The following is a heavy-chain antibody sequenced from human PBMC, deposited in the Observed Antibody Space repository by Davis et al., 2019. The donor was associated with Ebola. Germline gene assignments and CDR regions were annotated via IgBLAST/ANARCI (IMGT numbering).Heavy chain of an antibody. Sequence: SAPLSSPFRVPGGPFRTYYWSWARQPPGKGLAWVGYIYYSGTTHYNPSLRGRVTISVDTSKKHFSLKLGSVTAADTAVYYCARGSQWLGPDYWGQGTLVTVSS. CDR3: ARGSQWLGPDY. D-gene: IGHD6-19*01. CDR2: IYYSGTT. CDR1: GGPFRTYY. V-gene: IGHV4-59*01. J-gene: IGHJ4*02.